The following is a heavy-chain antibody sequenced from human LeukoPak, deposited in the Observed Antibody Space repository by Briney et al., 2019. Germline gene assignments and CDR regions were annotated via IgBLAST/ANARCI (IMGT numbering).Heavy chain of an antibody. J-gene: IGHJ6*03. CDR3: ARDSSYGAGYYYYYMDV. D-gene: IGHD5-18*01. V-gene: IGHV3-11*04. Sequence: PGGSLRLSCAASGFTFSDYYMSWIRQAPGKGLEWVSYISSSGSTIYYADSVKGRFTISRDNPKHLVSLQMNSLRAEDTAVYYCARDSSYGAGYYYYYMDVWGKGTTVTISS. CDR1: GFTFSDYY. CDR2: ISSSGSTI.